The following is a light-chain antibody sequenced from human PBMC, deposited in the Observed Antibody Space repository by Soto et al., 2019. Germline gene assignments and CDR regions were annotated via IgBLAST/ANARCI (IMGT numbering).Light chain of an antibody. J-gene: IGKJ5*01. CDR3: QQYNSLPPFT. V-gene: IGKV3-15*01. CDR2: GAS. CDR1: QSVSSN. Sequence: SPATVSVSPGERATLSCRASQSVSSNLAWYQQKPGQAPRLLIYGASTRATGTPARFSGSGSGTEFTLTISSLQSEDFAVYYCQQYNSLPPFTFGQGTRLEIK.